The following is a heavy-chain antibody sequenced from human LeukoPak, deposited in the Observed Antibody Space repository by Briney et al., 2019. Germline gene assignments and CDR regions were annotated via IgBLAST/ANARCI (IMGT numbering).Heavy chain of an antibody. CDR2: IWHSGIT. V-gene: IGHV4-39*07. D-gene: IGHD1-26*01. CDR3: AREIFSGTYGDGKYFDL. Sequence: SETLSLTCSVSGGSISRSTSYWGWIRQPPGKGLEWIGEIWHSGITNFNPSLKSRLTMSVDKSKNQFSLKLSFVTAADTAVYYCAREIFSGTYGDGKYFDLWGRGNLVTVSS. J-gene: IGHJ2*01. CDR1: GGSISRSTSY.